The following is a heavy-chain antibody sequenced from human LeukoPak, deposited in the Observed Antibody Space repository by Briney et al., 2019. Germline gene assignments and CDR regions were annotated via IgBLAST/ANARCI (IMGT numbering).Heavy chain of an antibody. D-gene: IGHD6-19*01. J-gene: IGHJ4*02. CDR1: GYTFTGYY. CDR2: INPNSGGT. CDR3: ARESSVAGTRHDDFNY. V-gene: IGHV1-2*02. Sequence: ASVKVSCKASGYTFTGYYMHWVRQAPGQGLEWMGWINPNSGGTNYAQKFQGRITMTRDTSISTAYMELSRLRSDDTAVYYCARESSVAGTRHDDFNYWGQGTLVTVSS.